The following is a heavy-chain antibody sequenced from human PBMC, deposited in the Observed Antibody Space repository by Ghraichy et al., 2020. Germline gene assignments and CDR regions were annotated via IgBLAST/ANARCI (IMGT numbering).Heavy chain of an antibody. CDR3: AKSLPGTVTTYYGMDV. D-gene: IGHD4-17*01. CDR2: IRYDGSNK. V-gene: IGHV3-30*02. CDR1: GFTFSSYG. Sequence: GGSLRLSCAASGFTFSSYGMHWVRQAPGKGLEWVAFIRYDGSNKYYADSVKGRFTISRDNSKNTLYLQMNSLRAEDTAVYYCAKSLPGTVTTYYGMDVWGQGTTVTVSS. J-gene: IGHJ6*02.